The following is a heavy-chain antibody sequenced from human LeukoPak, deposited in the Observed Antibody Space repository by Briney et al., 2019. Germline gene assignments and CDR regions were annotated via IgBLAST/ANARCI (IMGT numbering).Heavy chain of an antibody. J-gene: IGHJ3*02. V-gene: IGHV1-2*02. D-gene: IGHD1-26*01. CDR2: INPNNDGS. Sequence: ASVKVSCKASGFTITGYYMHWVRQAPGQGLEWMAWINPNNDGSVYAQKFQGRVTMTRHTSINTAYMELYRLKSDDTAVYYCARKRGVGVDTNAFDMWGQGTMVTVSS. CDR1: GFTITGYY. CDR3: ARKRGVGVDTNAFDM.